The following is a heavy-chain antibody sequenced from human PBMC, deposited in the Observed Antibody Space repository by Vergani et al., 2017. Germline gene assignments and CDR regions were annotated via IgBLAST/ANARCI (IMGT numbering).Heavy chain of an antibody. J-gene: IGHJ4*02. CDR1: GFTFSTYA. CDR3: ARRRSCSSSSCYADY. V-gene: IGHV3-23*01. CDR2: ISKSGDTT. D-gene: IGHD2-2*01. Sequence: VQLLESGGGLVQPGGSVRLSCAASGFTFSTYAMSWVRQGPGKGLEWVSGISKSGDTTYYADSVKGRFTISRDSSKNTLYLQMNSLRVEDTAVYYCARRRSCSSSSCYADYWGQGTLVTGSS.